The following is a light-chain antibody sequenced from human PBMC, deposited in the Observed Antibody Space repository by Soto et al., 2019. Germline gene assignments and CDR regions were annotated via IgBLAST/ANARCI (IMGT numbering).Light chain of an antibody. V-gene: IGKV3-20*01. CDR1: QAFTSNY. CDR2: GAS. Sequence: EIVLTQSPGTLSLSPGERAILSWRASQAFTSNYLAWYQQRPGQAPRLLIFGASSRATGIPDRFSGSGSGTDFTLIISGLEPEDSAVYYCQQYGSSPYTFGQGTKVEIK. J-gene: IGKJ2*01. CDR3: QQYGSSPYT.